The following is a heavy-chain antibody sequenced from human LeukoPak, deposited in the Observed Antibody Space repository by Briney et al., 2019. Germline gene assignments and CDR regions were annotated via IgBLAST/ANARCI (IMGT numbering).Heavy chain of an antibody. D-gene: IGHD6-13*01. CDR1: GGSISSYY. V-gene: IGHV4-59*12. CDR3: ARGDGSIAAAGTTFDP. Sequence: SETLSLTCTVSGGSISSYYWSWIRQPPGKGLEWIGYIYYSGSTNYNPSLKSRVTISVDTSKNQFSLKLSSVTAADTAVYYCARGDGSIAAAGTTFDPWGQGTLVTVSS. J-gene: IGHJ5*02. CDR2: IYYSGST.